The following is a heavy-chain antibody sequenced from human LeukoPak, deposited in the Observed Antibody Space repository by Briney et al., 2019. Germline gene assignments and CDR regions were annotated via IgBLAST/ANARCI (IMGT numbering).Heavy chain of an antibody. V-gene: IGHV3-21*01. CDR1: GFTFSTYS. CDR3: ARGGIVVVPAAIAYDDY. Sequence: PGGSLRLSCAASGFTFSTYSMNWVRQAPGKGLEWVPSISSSSSYMYYADSVKGRFTISRDNAKNSLYLQMNSLRAEDTAVYYCARGGIVVVPAAIAYDDYWGQGTLVTVSS. J-gene: IGHJ4*02. CDR2: ISSSSSYM. D-gene: IGHD2-2*01.